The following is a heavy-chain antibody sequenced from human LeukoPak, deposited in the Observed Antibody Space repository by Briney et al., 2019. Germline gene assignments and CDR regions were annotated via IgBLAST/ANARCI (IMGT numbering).Heavy chain of an antibody. V-gene: IGHV4-59*01. CDR3: ARDKGGELLLGDYYYGMDV. D-gene: IGHD1-26*01. CDR1: GGSISGYY. CDR2: IYYSGST. Sequence: SENLSFTGSGSGGSISGYYWSWIRQPPGKGLEWMGYIYYSGSTNYNPSLKSRATISVDTSKNQFSLKLSSVTAADTAVYYCARDKGGELLLGDYYYGMDVWGRGPTDSVSS. J-gene: IGHJ6*02.